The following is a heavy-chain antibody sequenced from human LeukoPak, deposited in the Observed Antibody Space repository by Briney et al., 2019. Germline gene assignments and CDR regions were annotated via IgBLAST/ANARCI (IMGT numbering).Heavy chain of an antibody. CDR3: ARTFPGYSYGVNWFDP. CDR1: GGSISSYY. V-gene: IGHV4-59*06. D-gene: IGHD5-18*01. Sequence: SETLSLTCTVSGGSISSYYWSWIRQPPGKGLEWIGYIYYSGSTYYNPSLKSRVTISVDTSKNQFSLKLSSVTAADTAVYYCARTFPGYSYGVNWFDPWGQGTLVTVSS. J-gene: IGHJ5*02. CDR2: IYYSGST.